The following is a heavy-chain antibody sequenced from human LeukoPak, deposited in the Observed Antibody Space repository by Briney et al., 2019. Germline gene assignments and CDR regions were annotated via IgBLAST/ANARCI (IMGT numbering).Heavy chain of an antibody. CDR1: GFTVSSNY. CDR3: AREDSDYGGNRFDY. J-gene: IGHJ4*02. V-gene: IGHV3-53*01. D-gene: IGHD4-23*01. CDR2: IYSGGST. Sequence: PGGSLRLSCAASGFTVSSNYMSWVRQAPGKGLEWVSVIYSGGSTYYADSVEGRFTISRDNSKNTMYLQMNSLRAEDTAVYYCAREDSDYGGNRFDYWGQGTLVTVSS.